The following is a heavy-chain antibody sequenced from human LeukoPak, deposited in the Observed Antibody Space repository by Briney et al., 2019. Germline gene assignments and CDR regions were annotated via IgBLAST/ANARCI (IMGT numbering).Heavy chain of an antibody. D-gene: IGHD3-10*01. J-gene: IGHJ4*02. V-gene: IGHV4-61*08. Sequence: SETLSLTCTVSAASVSSGGSYWSWLRQPPGKGLEWIGYIYYSGSTNYNPSLKSRVTISVDTSKNQFSLKVSSVTAADTAVYYCARRGGSGRSFDYWGQGTLVTVSS. CDR1: AASVSSGGSY. CDR2: IYYSGST. CDR3: ARRGGSGRSFDY.